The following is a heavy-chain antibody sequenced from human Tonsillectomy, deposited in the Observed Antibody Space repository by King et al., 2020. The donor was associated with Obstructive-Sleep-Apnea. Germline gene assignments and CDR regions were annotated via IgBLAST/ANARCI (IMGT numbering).Heavy chain of an antibody. CDR1: GGSVSSGSYY. CDR2: IYYSGST. D-gene: IGHD4-17*01. J-gene: IGHJ1*01. CDR3: ASQMTTVTTEYFQH. Sequence: VQLVESGPGLVKPSETLSLTCTVSGGSVSSGSYYWRWIRQPPGKGLEWIGYIYYSGSTNYNPSLKSRVTISVDTSKNQFSLKLSSVTAADTAVYYCASQMTTVTTEYFQHWGQGTLVTVSS. V-gene: IGHV4-61*01.